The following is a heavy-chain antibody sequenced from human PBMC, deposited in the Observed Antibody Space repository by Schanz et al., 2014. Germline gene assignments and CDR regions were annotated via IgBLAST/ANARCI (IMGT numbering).Heavy chain of an antibody. J-gene: IGHJ3*02. CDR1: GYTFTSYS. Sequence: QVHLVQSGAEVKKPGASVKVSCKASGYTFTSYSMHWVRQAPGQGLEWMGWISAYNGHTDYAQKLQGRVTFTADKSTSTAYMELSSLRYEDTALYYCARGTMPGTFDICGQGTMVTVSS. D-gene: IGHD2-2*01. CDR3: ARGTMPGTFDI. CDR2: ISAYNGHT. V-gene: IGHV1-18*04.